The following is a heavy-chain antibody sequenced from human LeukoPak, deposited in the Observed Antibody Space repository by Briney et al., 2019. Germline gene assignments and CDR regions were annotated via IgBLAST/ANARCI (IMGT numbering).Heavy chain of an antibody. CDR2: IWYDGSNK. Sequence: GGSRRLACAAYGFTFSSYGMHWVRQAPGKGLEWVAVIWYDGSNKYYADSVKGRFTVSRDNSKNTLYLQMNSLRVEDTAVYYCARDMVGYTNGQLDYWGQGTLVTVSS. CDR3: ARDMVGYTNGQLDY. J-gene: IGHJ4*02. CDR1: GFTFSSYG. V-gene: IGHV3-33*01. D-gene: IGHD5-18*01.